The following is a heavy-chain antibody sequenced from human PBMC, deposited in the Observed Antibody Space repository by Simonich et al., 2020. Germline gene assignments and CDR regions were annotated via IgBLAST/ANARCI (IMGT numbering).Heavy chain of an antibody. CDR2: IYYSGRT. CDR1: GGSISSYY. CDR3: ARGGRYCSSTSCYYYYYYMDV. D-gene: IGHD2-2*01. J-gene: IGHJ6*03. V-gene: IGHV4-59*12. Sequence: QVQLQESGPGLVKPSETLSLTCTVSGGSISSYYWSWILQPPGKGLEWIGYIYYSGRTNYNPSLKIRVTISVDTSKNQFSLKLSSVTAADTAVYYCARGGRYCSSTSCYYYYYYMDVWGKGTTVTVSS.